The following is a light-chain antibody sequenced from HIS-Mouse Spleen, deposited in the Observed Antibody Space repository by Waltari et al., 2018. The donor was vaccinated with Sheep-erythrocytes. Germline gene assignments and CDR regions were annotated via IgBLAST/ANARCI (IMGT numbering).Light chain of an antibody. CDR2: EGS. CDR1: SSEVGSYNL. V-gene: IGLV2-23*01. CDR3: CSYAGSSTYVV. J-gene: IGLJ2*01. Sequence: QSALTQPASVSGSPGQSITISCTGTSSEVGSYNLVSWHQQHPGKAPKLMIYEGSKRPSGVSNRFSGSKSGNTASLTISGLQAEDEADYYCCSYAGSSTYVVFGGGTKLTVL.